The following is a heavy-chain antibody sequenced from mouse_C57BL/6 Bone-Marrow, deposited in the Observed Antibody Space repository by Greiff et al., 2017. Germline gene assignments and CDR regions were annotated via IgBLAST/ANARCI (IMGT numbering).Heavy chain of an antibody. J-gene: IGHJ2*02. V-gene: IGHV1-59*01. Sequence: QVQLTQPGAELVRPGASVKLSCKASGYTFTSYWMHWVKQRPGQGLEWIGVIDPSTSYTNYNQKFKGKATLTVDTSSSTAYMQLRSLTSAASASYYCARGDGYYLYYFDYWGQGTSLTVSS. CDR2: IDPSTSYT. D-gene: IGHD2-3*01. CDR1: GYTFTSYW. CDR3: ARGDGYYLYYFDY.